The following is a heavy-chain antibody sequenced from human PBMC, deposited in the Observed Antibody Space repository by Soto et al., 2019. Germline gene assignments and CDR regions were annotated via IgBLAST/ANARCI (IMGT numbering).Heavy chain of an antibody. CDR2: ISYDGSNK. Sequence: QVQLVESGGGVVQPGRSLRLSCAASGFTFSSYGMHWVRQAPGKGLEWVAVISYDGSNKYYADSVKGRFTISRDNSKNTLYLQMNSLRAEDTAVYYCAKAILHYDYGRNAFDIWGQGTMVTVSS. V-gene: IGHV3-30*18. J-gene: IGHJ3*02. CDR3: AKAILHYDYGRNAFDI. CDR1: GFTFSSYG. D-gene: IGHD3-16*01.